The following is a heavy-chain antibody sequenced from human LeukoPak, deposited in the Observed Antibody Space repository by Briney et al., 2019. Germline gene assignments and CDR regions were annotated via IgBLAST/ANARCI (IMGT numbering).Heavy chain of an antibody. CDR3: ARDCVVASTGGWFDP. CDR2: ISSSSSYI. D-gene: IGHD2-15*01. Sequence: PGWSLTLSCTASGFTFSSYSMNWLRQAPGKGLEWVSSISSSSSYIYYADSVKGRFTISRDNAKNSLYLQMKSLRAEDTAVYYCARDCVVASTGGWFDPWGQGTLVAVSS. V-gene: IGHV3-21*01. CDR1: GFTFSSYS. J-gene: IGHJ5*02.